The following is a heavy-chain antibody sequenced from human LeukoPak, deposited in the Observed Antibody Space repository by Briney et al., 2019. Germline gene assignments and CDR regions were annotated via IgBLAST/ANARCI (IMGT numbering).Heavy chain of an antibody. CDR1: GFTFSSYW. CDR3: TRSDEYNYGNFDY. D-gene: IGHD4-17*01. J-gene: IGHJ4*02. Sequence: GGSLRLSCAASGFTFSSYWIHWARQAPGKGLVWVARIKRDGTTTNYADSVKGRFTLSRDNAQNTVHLQMNSLRAEDTAVHYCTRSDEYNYGNFDYWGQGTLVTVSS. CDR2: IKRDGTTT. V-gene: IGHV3-74*01.